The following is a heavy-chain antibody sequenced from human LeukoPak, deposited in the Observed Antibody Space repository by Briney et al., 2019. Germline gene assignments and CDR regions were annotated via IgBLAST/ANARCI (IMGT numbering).Heavy chain of an antibody. CDR3: ARGPDCSGGSCYSNFDY. CDR2: ISSSSSYI. J-gene: IGHJ4*02. D-gene: IGHD2-15*01. V-gene: IGHV3-21*01. CDR1: GFTFSSYS. Sequence: GGSLRLSCAASGFTFSSYSMNWVRQAPGKGLEWVSSISSSSSYIYYADSVKGRFTISRDNAKNSLYLQMNSLRAEDTAVYYCARGPDCSGGSCYSNFDYWGQGTLVTVSS.